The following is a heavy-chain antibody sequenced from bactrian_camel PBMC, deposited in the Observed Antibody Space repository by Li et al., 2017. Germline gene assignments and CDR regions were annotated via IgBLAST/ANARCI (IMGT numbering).Heavy chain of an antibody. V-gene: IGHV3S6*01. D-gene: IGHD7*01. CDR2: LYTGGEDMK. CDR3: VADPWRWRAEPYRY. Sequence: HVQLVESGGGLVQPGGSLTLSCAASGGTFARFYMTWVRQAPGKELEWVSSLYTGGEDMKYYGDAVKGRFAISWDNNNKTLYLQMDSLKPEDTAMYRCVADPWRWRAEPYRYWGQGTQVTVS. J-gene: IGHJ4*01. CDR1: GGTFARFY.